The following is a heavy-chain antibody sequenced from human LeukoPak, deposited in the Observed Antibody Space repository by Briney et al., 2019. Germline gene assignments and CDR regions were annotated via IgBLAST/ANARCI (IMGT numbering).Heavy chain of an antibody. V-gene: IGHV1-24*01. CDR1: GYTLTELS. D-gene: IGHD3-9*01. CDR2: FDPEDGET. Sequence: GASVKVSCKVSGYTLTELSMHWVRQAPGKGLEWMGGFDPEDGETIYAQKFQGRVTVTEDTSTDTAYMELSSLRSEDTAVYYCATALVLRYFDWLLFDPWGQGTLVTVSS. J-gene: IGHJ5*02. CDR3: ATALVLRYFDWLLFDP.